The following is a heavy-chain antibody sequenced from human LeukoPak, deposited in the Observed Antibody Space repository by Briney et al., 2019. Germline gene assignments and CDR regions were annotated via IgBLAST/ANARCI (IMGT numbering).Heavy chain of an antibody. V-gene: IGHV4-39*07. CDR3: ARDIVVQSRVDWFDP. CDR1: GGSISSSSYY. J-gene: IGHJ5*02. D-gene: IGHD2-15*01. Sequence: SETLSLTCTVSGGSISSSSYYWGWIRQPPGKGLEWIGSIYYSGSTYYNPSLKSRATISVDTSRNQFSLKLNSVSAADTAIYYCARDIVVQSRVDWFDPWGRGTPVTVSS. CDR2: IYYSGST.